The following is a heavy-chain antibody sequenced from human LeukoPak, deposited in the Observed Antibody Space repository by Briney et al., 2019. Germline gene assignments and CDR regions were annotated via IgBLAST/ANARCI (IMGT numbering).Heavy chain of an antibody. J-gene: IGHJ4*02. V-gene: IGHV4-34*01. Sequence: KPSETLSLTCAVYGGSFSGYYWSWIRQPPGKGLEWIGEINHSGSTNYNPSLKSRVTISVDTSKNQFSLKLSSVTAADTAVYYCARAEDSSGYPYWGQGTLVTVSS. D-gene: IGHD3-22*01. CDR2: INHSGST. CDR1: GGSFSGYY. CDR3: ARAEDSSGYPY.